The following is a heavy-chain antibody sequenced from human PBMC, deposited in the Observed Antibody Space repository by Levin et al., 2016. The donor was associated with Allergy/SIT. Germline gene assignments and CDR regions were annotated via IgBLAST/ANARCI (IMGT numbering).Heavy chain of an antibody. Sequence: SETLSLTCAVYGGSFSGYYWSWIRQPPGKGLEWIGEINHSGSTNYNPSLKSRVTISVDTSKNQFSLKLSSVTAADTAVYYCARGIGYNWNFRAYYFDYWGQGTLVTVSS. CDR1: GGSFSGYY. CDR2: INHSGST. V-gene: IGHV4-34*01. J-gene: IGHJ4*02. D-gene: IGHD1-7*01. CDR3: ARGIGYNWNFRAYYFDY.